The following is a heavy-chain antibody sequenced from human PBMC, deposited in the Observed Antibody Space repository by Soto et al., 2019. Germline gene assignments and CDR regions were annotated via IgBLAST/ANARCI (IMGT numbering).Heavy chain of an antibody. CDR3: ASPVLITRVRGPPDY. J-gene: IGHJ4*02. V-gene: IGHV3-30-3*01. Sequence: QVQLVESGGGVVQPGRSLRLSCAASGFTFSSYAMHWVRQAPGKGLEWVAVISYDGSNKYYADSVKGRFTISRDNSKNTLYLQMNSLRAEDTAVYYCASPVLITRVRGPPDYWGQGTLVTVSS. CDR2: ISYDGSNK. D-gene: IGHD3-10*01. CDR1: GFTFSSYA.